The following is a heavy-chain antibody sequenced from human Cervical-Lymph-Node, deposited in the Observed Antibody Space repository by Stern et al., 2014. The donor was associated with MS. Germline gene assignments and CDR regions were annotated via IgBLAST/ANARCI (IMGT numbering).Heavy chain of an antibody. CDR2: ISGSGGSN. J-gene: IGHJ4*02. D-gene: IGHD4-17*01. CDR1: GFTFSTYA. CDR3: AKSTVTSLSDY. Sequence: MQLVQSGGGLVQPGGSLRLSCAASGFTFSTYAMSWVRQPPGKGLEWVSPISGSGGSNYYADSAKGRFTITRDNSNKNQHMQMNSLRAEDTAVYYCAKSTVTSLSDYWGQGTLVTVSS. V-gene: IGHV3-23*04.